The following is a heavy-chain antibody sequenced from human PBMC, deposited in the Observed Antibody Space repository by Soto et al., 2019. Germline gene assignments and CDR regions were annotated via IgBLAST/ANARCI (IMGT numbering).Heavy chain of an antibody. V-gene: IGHV1-18*04. CDR2: ISAYNGNI. CDR3: AREWATVTILDY. Sequence: ASVKVSCKASGYTFTSYGISWVRQAPGQGLEWMGWISAYNGNINYAQKLQGRVTMTTDTSTSTAYMELRSLRSDDTAVYYCAREWATVTILDYWGQGTLVTVSS. D-gene: IGHD4-17*01. J-gene: IGHJ4*02. CDR1: GYTFTSYG.